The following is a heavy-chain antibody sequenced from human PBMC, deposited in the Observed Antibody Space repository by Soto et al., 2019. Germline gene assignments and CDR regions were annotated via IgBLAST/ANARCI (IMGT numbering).Heavy chain of an antibody. Sequence: PGESLKISCKGSGYSFTSYWIGWVRQMPGKGLEWMGIIYPGDSDTRYSPSFQGQVTISADKSISTAYLQWSSLKASDTAMYYCASPISIAAPSRQYYYYGMDVWGQGTTVTVSS. CDR1: GYSFTSYW. D-gene: IGHD6-6*01. CDR3: ASPISIAAPSRQYYYYGMDV. J-gene: IGHJ6*02. V-gene: IGHV5-51*01. CDR2: IYPGDSDT.